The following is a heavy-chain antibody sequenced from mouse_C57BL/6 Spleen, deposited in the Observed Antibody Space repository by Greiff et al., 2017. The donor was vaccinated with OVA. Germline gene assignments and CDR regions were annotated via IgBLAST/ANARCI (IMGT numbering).Heavy chain of an antibody. CDR1: GYSFTSYY. CDR2: IYPGSGNT. V-gene: IGHV1-66*01. Sequence: QVQLQQSGPELVKPGASVKISCKASGYSFTSYYIHWVKQRPGQGLEWIGWIYPGSGNTKYNEKFKGKATLTADTSSSTAYMQLSSLTSEDSAVYYCARFYDFYAMDYWGQGTSVTVSS. CDR3: ARFYDFYAMDY. D-gene: IGHD2-3*01. J-gene: IGHJ4*01.